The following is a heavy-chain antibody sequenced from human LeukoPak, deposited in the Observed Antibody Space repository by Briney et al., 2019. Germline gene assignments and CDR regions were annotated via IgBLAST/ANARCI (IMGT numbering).Heavy chain of an antibody. D-gene: IGHD3-10*01. CDR1: GFTFSIYS. Sequence: GGSLRLSCAASGFTFSIYSMNWVRQAPGKGLEWVSYISSTSSTIYYADSVKGRFTISRDNAKNSLYLQMSSLRAEDTAMYYCARDGDYYGSGSYYFDYWGQGTLVTVSS. CDR2: ISSTSSTI. CDR3: ARDGDYYGSGSYYFDY. V-gene: IGHV3-48*01. J-gene: IGHJ4*02.